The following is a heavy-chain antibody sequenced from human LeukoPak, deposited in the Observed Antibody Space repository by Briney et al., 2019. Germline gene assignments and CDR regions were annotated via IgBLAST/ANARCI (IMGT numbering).Heavy chain of an antibody. J-gene: IGHJ6*03. CDR3: AKDGSCPMDV. CDR1: GFTFSSYA. Sequence: GGSLRLSCAASGFTFSSYAMHWVRQAPGKGLEWVAVISYDGSNKYYADSVKGRFTISRDNSKNTLYLQMNSLRAEDTAVYYCAKDGSCPMDVWGKGTTVTVSS. CDR2: ISYDGSNK. V-gene: IGHV3-30-3*01. D-gene: IGHD2-15*01.